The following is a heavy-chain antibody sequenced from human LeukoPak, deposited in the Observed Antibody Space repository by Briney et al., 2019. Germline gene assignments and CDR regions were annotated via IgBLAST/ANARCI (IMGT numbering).Heavy chain of an antibody. CDR3: ARVPASYYYDSSGLPHDY. D-gene: IGHD3-22*01. CDR1: GYTFTSYG. J-gene: IGHJ4*02. Sequence: ASVKVSCKASGYTFTSYGIRWVRQAPGQGLEWMGWISAYNGNTNYAQKLQGRVTMTTDTSTSTAYMELRSLRSDDTAVYYCARVPASYYYDSSGLPHDYWGQGTLVTVSS. CDR2: ISAYNGNT. V-gene: IGHV1-18*01.